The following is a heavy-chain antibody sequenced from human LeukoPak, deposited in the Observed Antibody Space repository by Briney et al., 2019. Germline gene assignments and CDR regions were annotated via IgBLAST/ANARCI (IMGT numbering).Heavy chain of an antibody. D-gene: IGHD5-18*01. Sequence: RGSLRLSCAAPGFTFSNFAMHWVRQAPGKGLEWVAIVWYDATKKYYVDSVDGRFTISRDNSKNTLYLQMNSLRAEDTAVYYCAKEPQPWLGAFDIRGQGTMVTVSS. CDR3: AKEPQPWLGAFDI. CDR1: GFTFSNFA. J-gene: IGHJ3*02. V-gene: IGHV3-33*06. CDR2: VWYDATKK.